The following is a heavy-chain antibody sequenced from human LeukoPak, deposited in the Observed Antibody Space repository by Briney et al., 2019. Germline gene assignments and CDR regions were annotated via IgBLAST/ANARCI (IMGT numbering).Heavy chain of an antibody. CDR1: GYTFTTYY. J-gene: IGHJ5*02. V-gene: IGHV1-46*01. CDR2: INPSGGGT. Sequence: ASVKVSCKASGYTFTTYYMHWVRQAPGQGLINPSGGGTSYAQKFQGRVTMTRDTSTSTIYMELSSLRSEDTAVYYCARDGRYCGSTSCRLNWFDPWGQGTLVTVSS. CDR3: ARDGRYCGSTSCRLNWFDP. D-gene: IGHD2-2*01.